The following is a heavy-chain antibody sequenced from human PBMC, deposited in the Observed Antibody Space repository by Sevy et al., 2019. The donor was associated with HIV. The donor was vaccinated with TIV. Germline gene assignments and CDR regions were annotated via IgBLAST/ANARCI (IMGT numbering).Heavy chain of an antibody. D-gene: IGHD3-22*01. CDR3: ARYYYDSSGHGSWFDF. J-gene: IGHJ5*01. Sequence: SETLSLTCTVSGGSISSYFWTWIRQPPGKGLEWIGYIDHSGVTNYKPSLKSRVTISVETSKSHRSLKLTSVTAAETAVYYCARYYYDSSGHGSWFDFWGQGTLVTVSS. V-gene: IGHV4-59*01. CDR2: IDHSGVT. CDR1: GGSISSYF.